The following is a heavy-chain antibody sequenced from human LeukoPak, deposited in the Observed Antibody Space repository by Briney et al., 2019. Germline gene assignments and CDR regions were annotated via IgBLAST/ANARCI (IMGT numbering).Heavy chain of an antibody. V-gene: IGHV4-39*01. D-gene: IGHD3-3*01. CDR3: APLPIRITIFGVVTDY. Sequence: PSETLSLTCTVSGGSISSSSYYWGWIRQPPGKGLEWIGSIYYSGSTYYNPSLKSRVTISVDASKNQFSLKLSSVTAADTAVYYCAPLPIRITIFGVVTDYRGQGTLVTVSS. CDR2: IYYSGST. J-gene: IGHJ4*02. CDR1: GGSISSSSYY.